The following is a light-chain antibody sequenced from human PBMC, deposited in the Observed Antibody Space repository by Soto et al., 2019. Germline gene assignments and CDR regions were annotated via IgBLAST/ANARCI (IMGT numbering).Light chain of an antibody. J-gene: IGLJ3*02. CDR3: ASWDYCLYGRV. CDR2: SNN. V-gene: IGLV1-44*01. Sequence: QSVLTQAPSASGTPGQRVTISCSGSSSNIGGNSLSWYQQFPGTAPKLLMYSNNQRPSGVPDRFSGSKSGTAAALYISGLQSEDEAYYYCASWDYCLYGRVFVGGTKLTVL. CDR1: SSNIGGNS.